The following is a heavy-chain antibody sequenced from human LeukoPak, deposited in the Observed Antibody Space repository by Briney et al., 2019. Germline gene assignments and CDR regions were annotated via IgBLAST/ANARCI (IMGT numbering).Heavy chain of an antibody. Sequence: ESLRFSCKGSGYSFTSYWISWVRQMPGKGLEWMGRVDPSDSYTNYSPSFRGHVSISADKSISTAYLQWRSLKASDTAMYYCASLFRDDVFDIWGQRTLVSASS. CDR3: ASLFRDDVFDI. CDR2: VDPSDSYT. D-gene: IGHD3-10*01. J-gene: IGHJ3*02. CDR1: GYSFTSYW. V-gene: IGHV5-10-1*01.